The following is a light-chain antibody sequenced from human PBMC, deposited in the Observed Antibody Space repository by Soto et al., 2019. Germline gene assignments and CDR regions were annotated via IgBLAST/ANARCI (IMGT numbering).Light chain of an antibody. CDR1: SNDVGHSSF. Sequence: QSALTQPPSASGSPGQSVTISCTGNSNDVGHSSFISWYQQHPGKGPKLIIYEVSKRPSGVPDRFSGSKSGNTASLSVSGLQDEDEADYFCTAQADNGQHVFGTGTKLTVL. CDR2: EVS. CDR3: TAQADNGQHV. J-gene: IGLJ1*01. V-gene: IGLV2-8*01.